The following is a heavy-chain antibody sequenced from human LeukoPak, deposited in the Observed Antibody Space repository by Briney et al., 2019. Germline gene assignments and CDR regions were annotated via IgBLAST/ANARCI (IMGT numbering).Heavy chain of an antibody. J-gene: IGHJ4*02. CDR2: IYPGDSDI. CDR3: ARPGRDGGYSYGFDY. CDR1: GYSFTSYW. D-gene: IGHD5-18*01. V-gene: IGHV5-51*01. Sequence: GESLKISCKVSGYSFTSYWIGWVRQMPRKGLEWMGIIYPGDSDIIYSPSFQGQVTVSADKSISTAYLQWSSLKASDTAMYYCARPGRDGGYSYGFDYWGQGTLVTVSS.